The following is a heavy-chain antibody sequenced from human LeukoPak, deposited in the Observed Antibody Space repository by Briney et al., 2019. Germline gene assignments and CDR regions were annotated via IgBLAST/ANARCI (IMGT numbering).Heavy chain of an antibody. CDR3: ARDPLIGPGDYFDH. CDR2: ISYDGRIQ. Sequence: PGRSLRLSCAAAGFTLNAYPMHWVRQAPGKGLDWVAVISYDGRIQRYADSVMGRFTISRDDSRNTLYLQMDNLRVEDTAVYYCARDPLIGPGDYFDHWGRGSLVTVSS. V-gene: IGHV3-30*04. J-gene: IGHJ4*02. D-gene: IGHD4-17*01. CDR1: GFTLNAYP.